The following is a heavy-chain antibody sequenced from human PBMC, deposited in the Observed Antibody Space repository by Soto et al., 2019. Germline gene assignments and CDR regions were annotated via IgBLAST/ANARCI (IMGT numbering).Heavy chain of an antibody. V-gene: IGHV4-59*01. CDR1: GGSISSYY. CDR2: IYDSGST. Sequence: PSETLSLTCTVSGGSISSYYWSWIRQPPGKGLEWIGYIYDSGSTNYNPSLKSRVTISVDTSKNQFSLKLTSVTAADTAVYYCTAPPRYWSQGTLVTVSS. D-gene: IGHD5-18*01. J-gene: IGHJ4*02. CDR3: TAPPRY.